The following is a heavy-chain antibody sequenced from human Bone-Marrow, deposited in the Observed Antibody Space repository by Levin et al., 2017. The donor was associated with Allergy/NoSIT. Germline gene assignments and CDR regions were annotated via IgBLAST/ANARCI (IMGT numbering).Heavy chain of an antibody. CDR2: ISGSGGST. CDR1: GFTFSSYA. J-gene: IGHJ3*02. V-gene: IGHV3-23*01. Sequence: GESLKISCAASGFTFSSYAMSWVRQAPGKGLEWVSAISGSGGSTYYADSVKGRFTISRDNSKNTLYLQMNSLRAEDTAVYYCAKDPYYYDSSGYRPDAFDIWGQGTMVTVSS. D-gene: IGHD3-22*01. CDR3: AKDPYYYDSSGYRPDAFDI.